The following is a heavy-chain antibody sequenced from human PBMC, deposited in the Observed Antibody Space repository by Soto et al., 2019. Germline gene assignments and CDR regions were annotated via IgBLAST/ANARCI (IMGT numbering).Heavy chain of an antibody. Sequence: EVQLVESGGGLVKPGGSLRLSCAASGFSFSNAWMKWVRQAPGKGLEWVGRIKSEANGGTTDHAAAVKGRFIISRDESKTMLFLQMDSLITEDSAVYYWAYYRDSSARHVDVWGQGTLVTVSS. CDR2: IKSEANGGTT. CDR1: GFSFSNAW. V-gene: IGHV3-15*07. J-gene: IGHJ4*02. D-gene: IGHD3-22*01. CDR3: AYYRDSSARHVDV.